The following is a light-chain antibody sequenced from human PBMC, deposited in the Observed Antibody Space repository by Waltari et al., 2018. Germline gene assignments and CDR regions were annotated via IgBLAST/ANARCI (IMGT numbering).Light chain of an antibody. CDR3: SSYAGRNGVI. CDR1: SSDVGAYNY. Sequence: QSALTQPPSASGSPGQSVTISCTGTSSDVGAYNYVSWYQQHPGKAPKLMLSEVTQRPSGVPDRFSGAKSGNTASLTVSGLQAEDEAVYCCSSYAGRNGVIFGGGTMLTVL. CDR2: EVT. J-gene: IGLJ2*01. V-gene: IGLV2-8*01.